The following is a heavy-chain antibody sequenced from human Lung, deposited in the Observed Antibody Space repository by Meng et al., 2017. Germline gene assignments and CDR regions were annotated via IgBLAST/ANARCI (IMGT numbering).Heavy chain of an antibody. Sequence: QGGLVGVGGGVVQAGGSLSLSCAASGFTFNTYAMHWVRQAPGKGLEWVSLMSFDGAQIYYSDSVRGRFTISRDNSKNTLYLQMNSLRAEDTAVYYCARDKPPNDVWGRGTLVTVSS. V-gene: IGHV3-30*01. CDR1: GFTFNTYA. J-gene: IGHJ2*01. CDR3: ARDKPPNDV. CDR2: MSFDGAQI.